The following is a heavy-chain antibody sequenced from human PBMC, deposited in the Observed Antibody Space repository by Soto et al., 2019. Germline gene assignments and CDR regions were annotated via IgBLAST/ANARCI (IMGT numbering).Heavy chain of an antibody. CDR2: IKSKTDGGTT. Sequence: PGGSLSLSCAASGFTFSNAWMNWVRQAPGKGLEWVGRIKSKTDGGTTDYAAPVKGRFTISRDDSKNTLYLQMNSLKTEDTAVYYCTTRNYCSGGSCYYAWFDYWGQGTLVTVSS. CDR1: GFTFSNAW. J-gene: IGHJ4*02. V-gene: IGHV3-15*07. D-gene: IGHD2-15*01. CDR3: TTRNYCSGGSCYYAWFDY.